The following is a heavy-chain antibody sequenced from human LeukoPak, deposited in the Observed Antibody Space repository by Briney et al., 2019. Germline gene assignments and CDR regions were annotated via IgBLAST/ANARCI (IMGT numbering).Heavy chain of an antibody. V-gene: IGHV3-21*01. CDR3: ARDSARIVGAMDY. CDR2: ISSSSSYI. J-gene: IGHJ4*02. Sequence: PGGSLRLSCAASGFTFSSYSMNWVRQAPGKGLEWVSSISSSSSYIYYADSVKGRFTISRDNAKNSLYLQMNSLRAEDTAVYYCARDSARIVGAMDYWGQGTLVTVSS. D-gene: IGHD1-26*01. CDR1: GFTFSSYS.